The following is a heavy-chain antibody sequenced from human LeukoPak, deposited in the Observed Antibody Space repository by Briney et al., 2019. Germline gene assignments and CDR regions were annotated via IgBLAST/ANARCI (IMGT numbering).Heavy chain of an antibody. J-gene: IGHJ4*02. CDR3: AREGATDYYFDY. V-gene: IGHV1-46*01. D-gene: IGHD4-4*01. Sequence: ASVKVSCKASGYTFTSYYMHWVRQAPGQGLEWMGIINPSGGSTSYAQNFQGRVTMTTDTSTNTAYMELRSLRSDDTAVYYCAREGATDYYFDYWGQGTLVTVSS. CDR2: INPSGGST. CDR1: GYTFTSYY.